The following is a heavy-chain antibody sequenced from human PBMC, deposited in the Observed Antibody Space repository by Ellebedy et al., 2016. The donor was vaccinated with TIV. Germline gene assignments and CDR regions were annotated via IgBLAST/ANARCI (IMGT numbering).Heavy chain of an antibody. Sequence: SETLSLTCTVSGGSISSSSYYWGWIRQPPGKGLEWIGSIYYSGSTNYNPSLKSRVTISVDTSKNQFSLKLSSVTAADTAVYYCARGLSSGWYAFWGGVDYWGQGTLVTVSS. CDR1: GGSISSSSYY. V-gene: IGHV4-39*07. CDR3: ARGLSSGWYAFWGGVDY. D-gene: IGHD6-19*01. J-gene: IGHJ4*02. CDR2: IYYSGST.